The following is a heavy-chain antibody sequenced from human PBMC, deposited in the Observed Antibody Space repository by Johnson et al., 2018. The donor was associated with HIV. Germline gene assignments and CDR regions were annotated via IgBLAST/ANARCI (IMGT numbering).Heavy chain of an antibody. D-gene: IGHD1-26*01. Sequence: QVQLVESGGGVVHPGRSLRLSCAASGFTFSNYAMHWVRQAPGKGLEWVAVISYDGSNKYYADSVKGRFTISRDNSKNTLYLQMNSLRPEDTALYYCVKGSNSWTYHHDAFDMWGQGTMVTVSS. CDR3: VKGSNSWTYHHDAFDM. V-gene: IGHV3-30-3*02. CDR1: GFTFSNYA. CDR2: ISYDGSNK. J-gene: IGHJ3*02.